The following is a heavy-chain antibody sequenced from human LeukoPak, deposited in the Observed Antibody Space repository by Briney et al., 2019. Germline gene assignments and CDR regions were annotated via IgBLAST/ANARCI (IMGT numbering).Heavy chain of an antibody. D-gene: IGHD3-10*01. V-gene: IGHV4-38-2*01. CDR1: GYSISSGYY. CDR3: ARRCITMVRGVQKNWFDP. J-gene: IGHJ5*02. Sequence: SETLSLTCAVSGYSISSGYYWGWSRQPPGKGLEWIGSIYHSGSTYYNPSLKSRVTISVDTSKNQFSLKLSSVTAADTAVYYCARRCITMVRGVQKNWFDPWGQGTLVTVSS. CDR2: IYHSGST.